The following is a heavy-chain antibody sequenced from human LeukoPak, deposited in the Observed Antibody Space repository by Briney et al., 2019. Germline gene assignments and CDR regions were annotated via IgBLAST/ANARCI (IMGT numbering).Heavy chain of an antibody. Sequence: GGALQISCEGSGYRFSTYWITWVRQMPGKGLEGMGRIDPRDSDTIYNPSLQGHVRFSSDKSSNTVYLQWHSLKASDTAMFYCTRHRAYYNSPFDFWGRGTLVTVSS. CDR1: GYRFSTYW. J-gene: IGHJ4*02. CDR2: IDPRDSDT. D-gene: IGHD3-10*01. V-gene: IGHV5-10-1*01. CDR3: TRHRAYYNSPFDF.